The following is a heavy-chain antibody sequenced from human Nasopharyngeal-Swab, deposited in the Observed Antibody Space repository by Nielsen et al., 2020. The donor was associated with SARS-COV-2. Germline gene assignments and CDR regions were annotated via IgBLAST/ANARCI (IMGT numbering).Heavy chain of an antibody. CDR2: ISSSGSTI. V-gene: IGHV3-48*03. CDR1: GFTFNTYA. D-gene: IGHD3-22*01. Sequence: GESLKISCAASGFTFNTYAISWVRQAPGKGLEWVSYISSSGSTIHYADSVKGRFTISRDNAKNSLFLQMSSLRAEDTAVYYCARISPSYYYDSSGADYWGQGTLVTVSS. CDR3: ARISPSYYYDSSGADY. J-gene: IGHJ4*02.